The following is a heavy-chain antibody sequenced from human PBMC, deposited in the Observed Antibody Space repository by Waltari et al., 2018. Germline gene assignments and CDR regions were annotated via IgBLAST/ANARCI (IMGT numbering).Heavy chain of an antibody. CDR1: GGSFSGYY. J-gene: IGHJ3*02. Sequence: QVQLQQWGAGLLKPSETLSLSCAVYGGSFSGYYWTWVRQSPGKGLEWIGEITHSGSTSYNPSLKSRVTISVDSSKNQFSLRLTSVTAADTAVYYCARGLRVRTFDIWGQGTMVNVSS. CDR3: ARGLRVRTFDI. V-gene: IGHV4-34*01. D-gene: IGHD3-22*01. CDR2: ITHSGST.